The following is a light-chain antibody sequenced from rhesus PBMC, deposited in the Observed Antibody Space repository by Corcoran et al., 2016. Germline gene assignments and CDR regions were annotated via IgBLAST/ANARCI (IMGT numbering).Light chain of an antibody. CDR3: LQYNSNPYS. CDR1: QGISTY. J-gene: IGKJ2*01. CDR2: AAS. V-gene: IGKV1-43*01. Sequence: DIQMTQSPSSLSASAGDRVTITCRASQGISTYLNWYQQKPGKAPKRLIYAASRLESGVPSRFSGSGSGTEFTLTISSLQPEDFATYYCLQYNSNPYSCGQGTKVEIK.